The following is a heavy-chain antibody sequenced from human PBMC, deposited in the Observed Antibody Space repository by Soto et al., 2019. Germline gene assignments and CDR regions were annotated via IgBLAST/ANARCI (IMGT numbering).Heavy chain of an antibody. CDR2: ISGSGGST. D-gene: IGHD3-10*01. Sequence: EVQLLESGGGLVQPGGSLRLSCAASGFTFSSYAMSWVRQAPGKGLEWVSAISGSGGSTYYADSVKGRFTISRDNSKNTLYLQMNSLRAEDTAVYYCASLGAMVRGGAPNWGQGTLVTVSS. CDR1: GFTFSSYA. CDR3: ASLGAMVRGGAPN. J-gene: IGHJ4*02. V-gene: IGHV3-23*01.